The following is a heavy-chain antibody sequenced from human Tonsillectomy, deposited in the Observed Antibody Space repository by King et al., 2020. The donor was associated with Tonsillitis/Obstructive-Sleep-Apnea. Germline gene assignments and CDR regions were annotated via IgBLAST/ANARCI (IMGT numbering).Heavy chain of an antibody. CDR1: GGSFSGYY. CDR3: ASGGGSWFDS. D-gene: IGHD1-26*01. CDR2: INHGGST. V-gene: IGHV4-34*01. J-gene: IGHJ5*01. Sequence: VQLQQWGAGLLKTSETLSLTCAVYGGSFSGYYWSWIRQPPGKGLEWIGEINHGGSTNYNPSLKSRVTISVDTSKNQFSLNLSSMTAADTAVYYCASGGGSWFDSWGQGTLVTVSS.